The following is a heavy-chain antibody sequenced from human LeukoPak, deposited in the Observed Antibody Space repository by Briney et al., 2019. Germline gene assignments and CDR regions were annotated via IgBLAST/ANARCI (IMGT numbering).Heavy chain of an antibody. CDR2: IKSKIGGATA. V-gene: IGHV3-15*01. CDR1: GITLSTAW. CDR3: ATDRAWFDP. D-gene: IGHD3-10*01. Sequence: PGGSLTLSCAASGITLSTAWMSWFRQAPGKGLEWVGRIKSKIGGATADYAAPVTDRFTISRDDSKNTLYLQMNSLKTEDTAVYYCATDRAWFDPWGQGTLVTVSS. J-gene: IGHJ5*02.